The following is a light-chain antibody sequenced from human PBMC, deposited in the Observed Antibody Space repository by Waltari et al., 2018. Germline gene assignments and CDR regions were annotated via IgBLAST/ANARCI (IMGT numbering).Light chain of an antibody. V-gene: IGLV2-8*01. CDR2: EVS. J-gene: IGLJ2*01. CDR1: SSDVGGYDC. Sequence: QSALTQPPSASGSPGQSVTLSCTGTSSDVGGYDCFSWYQQHPGKAPNLIIYEVSPRPSGVPDRFSGSKSGNTASLTVSGLQAEDEADYYCGSYAGSYTLVFGGGTKLTVL. CDR3: GSYAGSYTLV.